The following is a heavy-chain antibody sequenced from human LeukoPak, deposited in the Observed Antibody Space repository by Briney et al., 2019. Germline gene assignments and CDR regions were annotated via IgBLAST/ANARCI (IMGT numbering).Heavy chain of an antibody. Sequence: GESLKISCKGSGYSFSNYWIGWVRQMPGKGLEWMGIIYPGDSDTRYSPSFQGQVTISADKSISTAYLQWNSLKASDTAMYYCARSNSGWYGSFDYWGQGTLVIVSS. CDR3: ARSNSGWYGSFDY. V-gene: IGHV5-51*01. CDR2: IYPGDSDT. D-gene: IGHD6-19*01. CDR1: GYSFSNYW. J-gene: IGHJ4*02.